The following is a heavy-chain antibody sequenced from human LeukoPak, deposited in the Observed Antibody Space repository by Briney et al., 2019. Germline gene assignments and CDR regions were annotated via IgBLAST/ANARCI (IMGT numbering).Heavy chain of an antibody. V-gene: IGHV4-39*07. CDR3: ARMSRGTAMVDPLYYYYGMDV. CDR1: GGSISSSSYY. CDR2: IYYSGST. J-gene: IGHJ6*02. D-gene: IGHD5-18*01. Sequence: KPSETLSLTCTVSGGSISSSSYYWGWIRQPPGKGLEWIGSIYYSGSTYYNPSLKSRVTISVDTSKNQFSLKLSSVTAADTAVYYCARMSRGTAMVDPLYYYYGMDVWGQGTTVTVSS.